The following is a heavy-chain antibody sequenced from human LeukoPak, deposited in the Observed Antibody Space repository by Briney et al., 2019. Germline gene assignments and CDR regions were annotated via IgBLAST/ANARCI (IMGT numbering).Heavy chain of an antibody. D-gene: IGHD3-9*01. CDR3: ARVLRYFDWHQDHMDV. Sequence: GASVKVSCKASGYTFTSYYMHWVRQAPGQGLEWMGIINPSGGSTSYAQKFRGRVTMTRDMSTSTVYMELRSLRSDDTAVYYCARVLRYFDWHQDHMDVWGKGTTVTVSS. J-gene: IGHJ6*03. CDR2: INPSGGST. CDR1: GYTFTSYY. V-gene: IGHV1-46*01.